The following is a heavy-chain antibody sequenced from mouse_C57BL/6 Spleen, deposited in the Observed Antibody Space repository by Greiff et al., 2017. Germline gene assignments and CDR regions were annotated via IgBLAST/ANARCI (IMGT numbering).Heavy chain of an antibody. CDR2: IWWDDDK. CDR1: GFSLSTFGMG. CDR3: ARPNWYNVFFAY. V-gene: IGHV8-8*01. J-gene: IGHJ3*01. D-gene: IGHD4-1*01. Sequence: QVTLKESGPGILQPSQTLSLTCSFSGFSLSTFGMGVGWVRQPSGKGLEWLAHIWWDDDKYYNPVLKSRLIISKDTSKHQVFLKIANVDTADTATYYGARPNWYNVFFAYWGQGTLVTVAA.